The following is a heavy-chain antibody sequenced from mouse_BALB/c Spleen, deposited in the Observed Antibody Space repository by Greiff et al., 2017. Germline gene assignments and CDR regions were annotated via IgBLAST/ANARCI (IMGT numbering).Heavy chain of an antibody. V-gene: IGHV5-17*02. Sequence: EVQVVESGGGLVQPGGSRKLSCAASGFTFSSFGMHWVRQAPEKGLEWVAYISSGSSTIYYADTVKGRFTISRDNPKNTLFLQMTSLRSEDTAMYYCARRGNYDFYAMDYWGQGTTVTVAA. D-gene: IGHD2-1*01. J-gene: IGHJ4*01. CDR3: ARRGNYDFYAMDY. CDR1: GFTFSSFG. CDR2: ISSGSSTI.